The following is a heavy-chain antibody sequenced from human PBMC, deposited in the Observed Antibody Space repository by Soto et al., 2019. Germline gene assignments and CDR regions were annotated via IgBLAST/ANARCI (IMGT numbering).Heavy chain of an antibody. D-gene: IGHD1-26*01. CDR1: GYAFTGYY. Sequence: ASVKVSCKASGYAFTGYYMHWVRQAPGQGLELMGIINPSGSSTSYAQNFQGRVTMTRDTSTSTVYMELSSLRSEDTADYYCASGRVGATPLYYYAMDVWGQGTTVTVSS. CDR2: INPSGSST. CDR3: ASGRVGATPLYYYAMDV. J-gene: IGHJ6*02. V-gene: IGHV1-46*01.